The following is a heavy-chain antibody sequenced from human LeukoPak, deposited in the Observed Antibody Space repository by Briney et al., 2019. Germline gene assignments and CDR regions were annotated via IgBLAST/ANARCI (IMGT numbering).Heavy chain of an antibody. J-gene: IGHJ4*02. Sequence: PGGSLRLSCAASGFTFSHFWMSWVRQAPGKGLEWVSAISGSGGSTYYADSVKGRFTISRDNSKNTLYLQMNSLRAEDTAVYYCAKNNPSIAVVVPAANVDYWGQGTLVTVSS. CDR2: ISGSGGST. V-gene: IGHV3-23*01. D-gene: IGHD2-2*01. CDR1: GFTFSHFW. CDR3: AKNNPSIAVVVPAANVDY.